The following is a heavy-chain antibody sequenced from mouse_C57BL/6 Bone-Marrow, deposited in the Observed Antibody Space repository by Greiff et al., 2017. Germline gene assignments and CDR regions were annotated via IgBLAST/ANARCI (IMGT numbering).Heavy chain of an antibody. Sequence: EVHLVESGGGLVKPGGSLKLSCAASGFTFSSYAMSWVRQTPEKRLEWVATLSDGGSYTYYPDNVKGRFTISRDNAKNNLYLQMSHLKSEDTAMYYCARESNYGSSWGFAYWGQGTLVTVSA. CDR2: LSDGGSYT. V-gene: IGHV5-4*01. J-gene: IGHJ3*01. CDR1: GFTFSSYA. D-gene: IGHD1-1*01. CDR3: ARESNYGSSWGFAY.